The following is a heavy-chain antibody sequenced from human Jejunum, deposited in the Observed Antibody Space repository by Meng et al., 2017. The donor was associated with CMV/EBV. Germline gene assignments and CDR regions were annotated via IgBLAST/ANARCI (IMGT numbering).Heavy chain of an antibody. CDR2: ISGSGFSI. J-gene: IGHJ4*02. V-gene: IGHV3-23*01. D-gene: IGHD3/OR15-3a*01. CDR1: SNYG. CDR3: AKDPTYMIFAVGIPTYFDY. Sequence: SNYGMTWVRQAPGKGLEWVSVISGSGFSIYYADSVKGRFTISRDNSENTVYLQMNSLRADDTAVYYCAKDPTYMIFAVGIPTYFDYWGQGTLVTVSS.